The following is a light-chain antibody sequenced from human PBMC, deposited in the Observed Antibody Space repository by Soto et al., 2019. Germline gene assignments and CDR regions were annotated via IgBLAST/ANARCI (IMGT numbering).Light chain of an antibody. V-gene: IGKV3-15*01. Sequence: IVMTQSPATVPVSPGERVTLSCTANQSVSIDLAWYQQKPGQAPRLLIYGASTRATDIPATFTGGGSGTEFTLTISSLQSEDIAVYYCQQYNKWPQTFGQGTKVDI. CDR3: QQYNKWPQT. CDR2: GAS. CDR1: QSVSID. J-gene: IGKJ1*01.